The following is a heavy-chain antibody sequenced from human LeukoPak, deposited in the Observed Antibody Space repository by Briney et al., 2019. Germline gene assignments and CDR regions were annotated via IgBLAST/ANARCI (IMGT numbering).Heavy chain of an antibody. V-gene: IGHV4-30-2*01. Sequence: KPSETLPLTCAVSGGSISSGGYSWSWIRQPPGKGLEWIGYIYHSGSTYYNPSLKSRVTISVDRSKNQFSLKLSSVTAADTAVYYCARALAARHAFDIWGQGTMVTVSS. CDR2: IYHSGST. J-gene: IGHJ3*02. CDR1: GGSISSGGYS. D-gene: IGHD6-13*01. CDR3: ARALAARHAFDI.